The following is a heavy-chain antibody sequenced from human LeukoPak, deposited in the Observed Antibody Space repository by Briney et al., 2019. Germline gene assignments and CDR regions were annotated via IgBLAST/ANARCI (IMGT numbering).Heavy chain of an antibody. CDR1: GGSFSGYY. Sequence: TSETLSLTFAVYGGSFSGYYWSWIRQPPGKGLEWIGEINHSGSTNCNPSLKSRVTISVDTSKNQFSLKLSSVTAADTAVYYCATTMVRGVILFWGQGTLVIVSS. CDR3: ATTMVRGVILF. J-gene: IGHJ4*02. V-gene: IGHV4-34*01. CDR2: INHSGST. D-gene: IGHD3-10*01.